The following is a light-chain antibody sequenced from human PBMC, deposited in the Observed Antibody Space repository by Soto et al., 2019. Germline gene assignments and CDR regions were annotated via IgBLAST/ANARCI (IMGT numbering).Light chain of an antibody. CDR1: QRVSRN. V-gene: IGKV3-15*01. J-gene: IGKJ4*01. Sequence: EIVMTQSPDTLSVSPGERATLSCRASQRVSRNLAWYQQKPGQAPRLLIYDASTRATGIPDRFSGSGSGTEFTLTISSLQPDDFATYYCQQYNSYPLTFGRGTTVDIK. CDR2: DAS. CDR3: QQYNSYPLT.